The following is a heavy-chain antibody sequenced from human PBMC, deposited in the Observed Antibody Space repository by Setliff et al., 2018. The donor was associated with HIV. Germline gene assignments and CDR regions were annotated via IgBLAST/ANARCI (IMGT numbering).Heavy chain of an antibody. CDR2: IYYSGST. J-gene: IGHJ4*02. V-gene: IGHV4-59*01. Sequence: PSETLSLTCTVSGGSISSYYWSWIRQPPGKGLEWIGYIYYSGSTNYNPSLKSRVTISVDTSKNQFSLKLSSVTAADTAVYYCARGIRYYYDSTYFDYCGQGTLVTVSS. CDR3: ARGIRYYYDSTYFDY. CDR1: GGSISSYY. D-gene: IGHD3-22*01.